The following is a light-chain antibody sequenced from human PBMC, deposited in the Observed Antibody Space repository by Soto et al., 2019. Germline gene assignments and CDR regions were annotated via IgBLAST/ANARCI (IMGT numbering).Light chain of an antibody. J-gene: IGKJ4*01. CDR3: HHCSNAWT. V-gene: IGKV3-15*01. CDR2: GAS. CDR1: KNVNNK. Sequence: TPSAGTLSVSGGDVAPGSCRASKNVNNKIAWYPQHPAQAPRLLIYGASTRATNIPARFSGGGYGTEFIRTLFRQQCGDFLCYYGHHCSNAWTFGGGTKVDIK.